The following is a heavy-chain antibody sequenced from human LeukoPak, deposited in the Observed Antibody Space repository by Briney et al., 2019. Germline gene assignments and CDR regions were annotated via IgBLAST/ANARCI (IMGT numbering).Heavy chain of an antibody. D-gene: IGHD2-2*01. CDR1: GGSISSGGYY. V-gene: IGHV4-31*03. CDR3: ARKGRYCSSTSCRRWFDP. CDR2: IYYSGST. Sequence: SETLSLTCTVSGGSISSGGYYWSWIRQHPGKGLEWIGYIYYSGSTYYNPSLKSRVTISVDTSKNQFSLKLSSVTAADTAVYYCARKGRYCSSTSCRRWFDPWGQGTLVTVSS. J-gene: IGHJ5*02.